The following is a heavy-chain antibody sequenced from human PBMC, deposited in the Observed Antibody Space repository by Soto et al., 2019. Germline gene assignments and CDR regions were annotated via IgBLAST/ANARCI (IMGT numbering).Heavy chain of an antibody. CDR3: ARRGGSSSGYYYYAMDV. CDR2: IYSNGDT. CDR1: SDSMNSGGYY. V-gene: IGHV4-31*03. J-gene: IGHJ6*02. D-gene: IGHD6-6*01. Sequence: SETLSLTCSVSSDSMNSGGYYWSWIRQHPGKGLEWIGYIYSNGDTYYDPSLKSRVTISVDTSKNQFSLNLTSVTAADTAVYYCARRGGSSSGYYYYAMDVWGQGTTVTVSS.